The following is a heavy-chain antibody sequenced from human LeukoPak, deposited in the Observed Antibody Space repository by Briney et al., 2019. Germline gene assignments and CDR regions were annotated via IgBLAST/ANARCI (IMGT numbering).Heavy chain of an antibody. CDR2: ISGSGGST. CDR3: AKGFGSYRRNWFDH. J-gene: IGHJ5*02. D-gene: IGHD3-16*02. Sequence: PGGSLRLSCAASGFTFSIYAMTWVRQAPGKGLEWVSSISGSGGSTYYADSVKGRVTISRDNSKNTLSLQMNSLRADDTAVYYCAKGFGSYRRNWFDHWGQGTLVTVSS. V-gene: IGHV3-23*01. CDR1: GFTFSIYA.